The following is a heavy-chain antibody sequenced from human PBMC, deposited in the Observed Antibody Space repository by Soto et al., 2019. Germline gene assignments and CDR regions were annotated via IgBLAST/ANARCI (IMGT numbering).Heavy chain of an antibody. Sequence: QVQLVQSGAEVKKPGSSVKVSCKASGGTFSTHAISWVRQAPGQGLEWLGGIIPTLGTPNYAQKFQGRVTVTADEYTSTAYMELSRLTSEDTAVYYCARAAFRSGYYGYYSGMDVWGQGTAVNV. CDR3: ARAAFRSGYYGYYSGMDV. CDR2: IIPTLGTP. CDR1: GGTFSTHA. V-gene: IGHV1-69*01. D-gene: IGHD3-3*01. J-gene: IGHJ6*02.